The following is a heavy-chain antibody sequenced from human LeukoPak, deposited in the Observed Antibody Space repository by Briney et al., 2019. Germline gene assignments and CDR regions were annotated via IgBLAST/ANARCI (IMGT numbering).Heavy chain of an antibody. Sequence: PSGTLSLTCAVSGGSISSSNWWSWVRQPPGKGLEWIGEIYHSGSTNYNPSLKSRVTISVDKSKNQFSLKLSSVTAADSAVCYCARLTAAAGEFDYWGQGTLVTVSS. CDR1: GGSISSSNW. J-gene: IGHJ4*02. D-gene: IGHD6-13*01. V-gene: IGHV4-4*02. CDR2: IYHSGST. CDR3: ARLTAAAGEFDY.